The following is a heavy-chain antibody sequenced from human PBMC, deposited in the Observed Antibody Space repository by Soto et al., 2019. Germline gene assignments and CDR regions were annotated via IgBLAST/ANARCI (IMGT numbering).Heavy chain of an antibody. CDR1: GFTLSSYA. CDR2: ISGSGTST. Sequence: GGSLRLSCAASGFTLSSYAMSWVRQAPGKGLEWVSAISGSGTSTYYADSVKGRFTISKDSSENTLYLQMNSLRAEDTAVYYCAKDRYSSSRIFDYWGQGTLVTVS. J-gene: IGHJ4*02. V-gene: IGHV3-23*01. CDR3: AKDRYSSSRIFDY. D-gene: IGHD6-19*01.